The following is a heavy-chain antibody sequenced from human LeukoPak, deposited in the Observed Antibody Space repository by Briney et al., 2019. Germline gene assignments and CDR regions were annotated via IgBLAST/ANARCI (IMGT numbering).Heavy chain of an antibody. CDR2: ISSSSSSI. D-gene: IGHD3-22*01. Sequence: GGSLRLSCAASGFTFSSYEMNWVRQAPGKGLEWVSYISSSSSSIYYADSVKGRFTISRDNAKNSLYLQMNSLTDEDTAVYYCARDRRITVIVVVTNDAFDIWGQGTMVTVSS. V-gene: IGHV3-48*02. J-gene: IGHJ3*02. CDR3: ARDRRITVIVVVTNDAFDI. CDR1: GFTFSSYE.